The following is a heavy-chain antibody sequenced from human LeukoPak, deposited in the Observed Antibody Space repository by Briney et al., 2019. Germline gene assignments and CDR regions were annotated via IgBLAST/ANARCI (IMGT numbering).Heavy chain of an antibody. V-gene: IGHV3-49*04. J-gene: IGHJ4*02. CDR3: TSEGIAAAGDYFDY. CDR2: IRSKAYGGTT. CDR1: GFTFGDYA. D-gene: IGHD6-13*01. Sequence: PGGSLRLSCTASGFTFGDYAMSWVRQAPGKGLEWVGFIRSKAYGGTTEYAASVKGRFTISRDDSKSIAYLQMNSLKTVDTAVYYCTSEGIAAAGDYFDYWGQGTLVTVSS.